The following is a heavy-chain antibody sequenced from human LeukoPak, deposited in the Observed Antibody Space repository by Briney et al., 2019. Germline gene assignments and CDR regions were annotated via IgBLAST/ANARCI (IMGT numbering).Heavy chain of an antibody. Sequence: GGSLRLSCAASGFTFSSYSMNWVRQAPGKGLEWVSSISSSSSYIYYADSVKGRITISRDNAKNSLYLQMNSLRAEDTAVYYCARSRGYGSGGYYAFDYWGQGTLVTVSS. J-gene: IGHJ4*02. CDR2: ISSSSSYI. D-gene: IGHD3-10*01. V-gene: IGHV3-21*01. CDR3: ARSRGYGSGGYYAFDY. CDR1: GFTFSSYS.